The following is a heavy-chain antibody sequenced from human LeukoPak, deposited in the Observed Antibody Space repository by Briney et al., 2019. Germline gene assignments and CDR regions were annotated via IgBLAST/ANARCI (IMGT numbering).Heavy chain of an antibody. CDR2: IYHSGST. CDR1: GYSISSGYY. V-gene: IGHV4-38-2*02. Sequence: SETLSLTCTVSGYSISSGYYWGWIRQPPGKGLEWFGSIYHSGSTYYNPSLKSRVTISVDTSKNQFSLKLSSVTAADTAVYYCARGPNYPSPSPFDYWGQGTLVTVSS. CDR3: ARGPNYPSPSPFDY. J-gene: IGHJ4*02. D-gene: IGHD5-24*01.